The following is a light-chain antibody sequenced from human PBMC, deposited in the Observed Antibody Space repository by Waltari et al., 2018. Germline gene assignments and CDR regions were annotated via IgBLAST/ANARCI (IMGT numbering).Light chain of an antibody. CDR1: SSDVGSYNL. CDR3: CSYAGGSAFV. V-gene: IGLV2-23*02. CDR2: GVS. Sequence: QSALTQPASVSGSPGQSIPISCTGTSSDVGSYNLVSWYQHRPGKAPKLIIYGVSKRPSGVSNRFSGSKSGNTASLTISGLRTEDEADYYCCSYAGGSAFVFGTGTKITVL. J-gene: IGLJ1*01.